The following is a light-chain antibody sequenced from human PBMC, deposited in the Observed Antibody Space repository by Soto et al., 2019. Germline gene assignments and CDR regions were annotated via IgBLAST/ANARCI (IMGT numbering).Light chain of an antibody. CDR3: QQYDDLPIT. Sequence: DIQMTQSPSSLSASVGDRDTITCQASHDISDNLNWYQQKQGKAPKVLIYDASKSERGVPSRFSGSGSGTDFTFTITDLQPEDTATYYCQQYDDLPITFGQGTRLDIK. V-gene: IGKV1-33*01. J-gene: IGKJ5*01. CDR1: HDISDN. CDR2: DAS.